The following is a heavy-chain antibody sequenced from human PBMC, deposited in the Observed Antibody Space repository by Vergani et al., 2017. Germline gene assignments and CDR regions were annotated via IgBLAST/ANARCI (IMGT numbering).Heavy chain of an antibody. J-gene: IGHJ4*02. V-gene: IGHV3-30*02. Sequence: QVQLVESGGGVVQRGGSLRLSCATSGFTLSNYDMPWSRQGPGKGLELVAFIQFDGSNQYYADSVKGRFTLSRDFSKNTLYLQMNILRTDDTATYYCAKHFRGWGIDYWGQGTKVIVSS. CDR2: IQFDGSNQ. CDR1: GFTLSNYD. D-gene: IGHD3-16*01. CDR3: AKHFRGWGIDY.